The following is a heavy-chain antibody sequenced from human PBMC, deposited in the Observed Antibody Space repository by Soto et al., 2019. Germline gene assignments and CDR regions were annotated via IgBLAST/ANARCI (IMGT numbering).Heavy chain of an antibody. CDR1: GGSISSGDYY. CDR3: ARGVVVITNEPGMDV. Sequence: TSETLSLTCTVSGGSISSGDYYWSWIRQPPGKGLEWIGYIYYSGSTYYNPSLKSRVTISVDTSKNQFSLKLSSVTAADTAVYYCARGVVVITNEPGMDVWGQGTTVTVSS. D-gene: IGHD3-22*01. CDR2: IYYSGST. J-gene: IGHJ6*02. V-gene: IGHV4-30-4*01.